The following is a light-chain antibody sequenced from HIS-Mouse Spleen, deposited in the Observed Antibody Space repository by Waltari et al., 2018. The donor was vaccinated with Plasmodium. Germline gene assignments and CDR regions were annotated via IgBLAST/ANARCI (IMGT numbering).Light chain of an antibody. V-gene: IGKV3-15*01. CDR2: GAS. Sequence: EIVMTQSPATLSVSPGERATLHCRASQSVSSNLAWYQQKPGQAPRLLIYGASTRATGIPARFMGSGSGTEFTLTSSSLQSEDFATYSCQQYNSYSYTFGQGTKLEIK. CDR3: QQYNSYSYT. J-gene: IGKJ2*01. CDR1: QSVSSN.